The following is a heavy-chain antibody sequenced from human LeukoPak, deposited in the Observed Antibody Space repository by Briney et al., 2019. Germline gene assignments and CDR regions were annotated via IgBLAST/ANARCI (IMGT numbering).Heavy chain of an antibody. CDR1: GFAFSNSC. Sequence: GGSLRLSCATSGFAFSNSCMNWVRQAPGKGLEWLSSIDSTSRHIVYADSVKGRFTISRDNANNALYLQMDSLGIDDTAVYYCASARGVTWFDPWGQGTLVTVSS. V-gene: IGHV3-21*01. CDR3: ASARGVTWFDP. J-gene: IGHJ5*02. D-gene: IGHD3-10*01. CDR2: IDSTSRHI.